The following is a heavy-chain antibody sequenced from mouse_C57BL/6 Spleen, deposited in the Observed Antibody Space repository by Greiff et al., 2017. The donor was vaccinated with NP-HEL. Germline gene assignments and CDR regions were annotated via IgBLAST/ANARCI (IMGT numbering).Heavy chain of an antibody. CDR3: AGWLRETVGD. J-gene: IGHJ2*01. D-gene: IGHD2-2*01. CDR1: GYTFTSYW. V-gene: IGHV1-55*01. Sequence: QVQLQQPGAELVKPRASVKMSCKASGYTFTSYWITWVKQRPGQGLEWIGDIYPGSGSTNYNEKFKSKATLTVDTSSSTAYMQLSSLTSEDSAVYYCAGWLRETVGDWGQGATLTVSS. CDR2: IYPGSGST.